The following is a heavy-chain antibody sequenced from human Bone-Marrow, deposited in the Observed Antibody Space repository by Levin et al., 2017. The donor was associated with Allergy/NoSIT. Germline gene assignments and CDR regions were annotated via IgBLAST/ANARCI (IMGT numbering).Heavy chain of an antibody. CDR1: GFNFGDHA. Sequence: GGSLRLSCAASGFNFGDHAMHWVRQVPGKGLQWVSGISWNGAIIGYADSLKGRFTISRDNAKNSLYLEIYSLRPEDTAFYYCGKDVSHYDTSGYIDYWGQGTLVTVSS. J-gene: IGHJ4*02. CDR2: ISWNGAII. V-gene: IGHV3-9*01. CDR3: GKDVSHYDTSGYIDY. D-gene: IGHD3-22*01.